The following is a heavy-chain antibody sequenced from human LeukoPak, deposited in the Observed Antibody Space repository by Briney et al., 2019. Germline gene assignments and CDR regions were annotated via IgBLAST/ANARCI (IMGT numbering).Heavy chain of an antibody. Sequence: GESLKIFCKGSGHSFTSYWIGWVRQMPGKGLEWMGIIYPGDSDTRYSPSFQGQVTISADKSISTAYLQWSSLKASDTAMYYCARSLLWFGELGSYFGYWGQGTLVTVS. D-gene: IGHD3-10*01. CDR3: ARSLLWFGELGSYFGY. J-gene: IGHJ4*02. CDR1: GHSFTSYW. V-gene: IGHV5-51*01. CDR2: IYPGDSDT.